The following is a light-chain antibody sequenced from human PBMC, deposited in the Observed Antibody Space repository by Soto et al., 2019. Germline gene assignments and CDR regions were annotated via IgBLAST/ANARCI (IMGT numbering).Light chain of an antibody. CDR1: QSVGSK. CDR3: QQYNNWPPFT. Sequence: EIVMTQSPATLSVSPGARASLSCRTSQSVGSKLAWYQHKPGQAPRLLIYDASTRATGFPARFSGSGSGTEFTLTISSLQPEDFAVYYCQQYNNWPPFTFGPGTKVDIK. CDR2: DAS. V-gene: IGKV3-15*01. J-gene: IGKJ3*01.